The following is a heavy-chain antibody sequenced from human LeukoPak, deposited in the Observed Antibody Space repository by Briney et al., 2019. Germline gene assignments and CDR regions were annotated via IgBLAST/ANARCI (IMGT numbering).Heavy chain of an antibody. CDR3: ARFPMGPPMVRGVIDYYMDV. D-gene: IGHD3-10*01. J-gene: IGHJ6*03. CDR1: GFTFSSYE. V-gene: IGHV3-48*03. CDR2: ISSSGTTI. Sequence: GGSLRLSCAASGFTFSSYEMNWFRPPPGKGLEWFSYISSSGTTIYYADSVKGRFTISRDNAKNSLYLQMNSLRAECTAVYYCARFPMGPPMVRGVIDYYMDVWGKGTTVTISS.